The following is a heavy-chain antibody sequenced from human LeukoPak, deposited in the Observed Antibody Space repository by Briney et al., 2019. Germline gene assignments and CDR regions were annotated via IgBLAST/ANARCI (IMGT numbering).Heavy chain of an antibody. CDR3: AKATTISAAGSHFVY. Sequence: GGSPRLSSVESGFTSSNYAMSWVRQAPGGGLEWVAAISGNGGTTYYADSVKGRFTISRDNSKNTLYLQMNSLRAEDTAVFYCAKATTISAAGSHFVYWGQGTLVTVSS. J-gene: IGHJ4*02. CDR1: GFTSSNYA. V-gene: IGHV3-23*01. D-gene: IGHD6-13*01. CDR2: ISGNGGTT.